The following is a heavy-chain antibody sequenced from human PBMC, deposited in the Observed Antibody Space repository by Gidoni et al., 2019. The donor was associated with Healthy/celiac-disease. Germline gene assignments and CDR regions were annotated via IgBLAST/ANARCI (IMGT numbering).Heavy chain of an antibody. CDR1: GYTFTSYY. CDR3: ALRSWYGY. CDR2: INPSGGST. D-gene: IGHD6-13*01. V-gene: IGHV1-46*01. Sequence: QVQLVQSGAEVKKPGATVMVSCTASGYTFTSYYMHWVRQAPGQGLEWMGIINPSGGSTSYTQKFQGRVTMTRDTSTSTVYMELSSLRSGDTAVYYCALRSWYGYWGQGTLVTVSS. J-gene: IGHJ4*02.